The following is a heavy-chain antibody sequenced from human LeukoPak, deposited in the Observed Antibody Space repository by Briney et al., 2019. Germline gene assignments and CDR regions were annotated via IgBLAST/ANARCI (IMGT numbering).Heavy chain of an antibody. D-gene: IGHD3-22*01. CDR2: ISGSGGTI. CDR1: GFTFSSHS. Sequence: PGGSLRLSCAAPGFTFSSHSMSWVRQAPGKGLEWVSGISGSGGTILHADSVKGRFIISRDNSKSTLFLQMSSLRVEDTAVYYCAKRDYSDSNTYSPLFDSWGQGTLVTVSS. J-gene: IGHJ4*02. CDR3: AKRDYSDSNTYSPLFDS. V-gene: IGHV3-23*01.